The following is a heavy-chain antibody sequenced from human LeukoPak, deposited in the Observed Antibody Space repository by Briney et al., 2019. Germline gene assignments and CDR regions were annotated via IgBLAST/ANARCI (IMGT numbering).Heavy chain of an antibody. CDR1: GFTFSSYS. CDR3: ARGSTVTQFDY. CDR2: ISSSSSYI. D-gene: IGHD4-17*01. J-gene: IGHJ4*02. V-gene: IGHV3-21*01. Sequence: GGSLRLSCAASGFTFSSYSMTWVRQAPGKGLEWVSSISSSSSYIYYADSVKGRFTISRDNAKNSLYLQMNSLRAEDTAVYYCARGSTVTQFDYWGQGTLVTVSS.